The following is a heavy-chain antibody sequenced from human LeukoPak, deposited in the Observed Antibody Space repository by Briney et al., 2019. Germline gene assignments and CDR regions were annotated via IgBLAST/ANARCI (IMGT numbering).Heavy chain of an antibody. Sequence: PGGSLRLSCAASGFTFSTYAMSWVRQAAGKGLEWVSLISGSGGGTYYADSVKGRFTISRDNSKNTLYLQMNSLRAEDTAVYYCARDSHSDPGGHYWGQGTLVTVSS. V-gene: IGHV3-23*01. J-gene: IGHJ4*02. CDR1: GFTFSTYA. D-gene: IGHD2-15*01. CDR2: ISGSGGGT. CDR3: ARDSHSDPGGHY.